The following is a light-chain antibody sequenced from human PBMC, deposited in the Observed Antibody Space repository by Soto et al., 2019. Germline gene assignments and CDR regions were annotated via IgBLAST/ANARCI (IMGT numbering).Light chain of an antibody. CDR2: EGT. V-gene: IGLV2-23*01. Sequence: QSALTQPASVSGSPGQSITISCTGTSSDVGRYNLVSWYQQHPGKAPKLMIYEGTKRPSGVSNRFSGPKSGNMASLTISGLQAEDETDYYCCSYAGSSTYVFGTGTKVTVL. J-gene: IGLJ1*01. CDR3: CSYAGSSTYV. CDR1: SSDVGRYNL.